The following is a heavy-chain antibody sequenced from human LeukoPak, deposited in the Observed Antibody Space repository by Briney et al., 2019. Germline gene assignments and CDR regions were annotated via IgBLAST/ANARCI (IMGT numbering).Heavy chain of an antibody. CDR3: AKGAVLDIVVVPAASTYGMDV. J-gene: IGHJ6*02. Sequence: GRSLRLSCAASGFTFSSYGMHWVRQAPGKGLEWVAVISYDGSNKYYADSVKGRFTISRDNSKNTLYLQMNSLRAEDTAVYYCAKGAVLDIVVVPAASTYGMDVWGQGTTVTVSS. V-gene: IGHV3-30*18. CDR2: ISYDGSNK. D-gene: IGHD2-2*01. CDR1: GFTFSSYG.